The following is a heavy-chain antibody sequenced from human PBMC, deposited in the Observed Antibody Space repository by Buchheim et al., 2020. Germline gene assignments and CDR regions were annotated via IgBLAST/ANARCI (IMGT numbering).Heavy chain of an antibody. CDR2: IYSGGST. J-gene: IGHJ6*02. CDR1: GFTVSSNY. CDR3: ARGLLGYYYYYGMDV. Sequence: EVQLVESGGGLVQPGGSLRLSCAASGFTVSSNYMSWVRQAPGKGLEWVSVIYSGGSTYYADSVKGRFTISRDNSKNTLYFQMNSLRAEDTAVYYCARGLLGYYYYYGMDVWGQGTT. D-gene: IGHD3-16*01. V-gene: IGHV3-66*01.